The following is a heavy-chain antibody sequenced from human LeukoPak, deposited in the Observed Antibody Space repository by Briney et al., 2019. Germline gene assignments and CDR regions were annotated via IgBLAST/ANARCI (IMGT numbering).Heavy chain of an antibody. D-gene: IGHD3-22*01. CDR2: ISSSSSTI. CDR1: GFTFSSYS. Sequence: GGSLRLSCAASGFTFSSYSMNWVRQAPGKGLEWVSYISSSSSTIYYADSVKGRFTISRDNAKNSLYLQMNSLRAEDTAVYYCWSRGLLRFDYWGQGTLVTVSS. J-gene: IGHJ4*02. V-gene: IGHV3-48*01. CDR3: WSRGLLRFDY.